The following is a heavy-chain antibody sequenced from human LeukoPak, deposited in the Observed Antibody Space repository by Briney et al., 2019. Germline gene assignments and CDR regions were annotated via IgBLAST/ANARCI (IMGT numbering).Heavy chain of an antibody. CDR2: IIPIFGTA. V-gene: IGHV1-69*13. CDR3: ARGAEAIPGPNWFDP. Sequence: GASVKVSCKASGYTFTGYYMHWVRQAPGQGLEWMGGIIPIFGTANYAQKLQGRVTITADESTSTAYMELSSLRSEDTAVYYCARGAEAIPGPNWFDPWGQGTLVTVSS. D-gene: IGHD6-25*01. CDR1: GYTFTGYY. J-gene: IGHJ5*02.